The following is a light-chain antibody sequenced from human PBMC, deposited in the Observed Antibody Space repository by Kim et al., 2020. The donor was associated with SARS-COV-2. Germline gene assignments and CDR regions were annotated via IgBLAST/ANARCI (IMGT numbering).Light chain of an antibody. J-gene: IGKJ2*03. CDR1: QSFNIW. CDR2: KTS. CDR3: QQYYSYSYS. Sequence: SASVGDRVTITCRASQSFNIWLAWYQQKPGQAPKLLIYKTSTLESGVPSRFSGSGSGTEFTLTISNLQPDDSATYYCQQYYSYSYSFGQGTKLEI. V-gene: IGKV1-5*03.